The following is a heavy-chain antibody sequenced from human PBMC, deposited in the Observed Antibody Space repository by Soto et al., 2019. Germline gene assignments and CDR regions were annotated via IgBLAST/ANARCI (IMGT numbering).Heavy chain of an antibody. CDR1: GGSISSGGYS. CDR2: IYHSGST. D-gene: IGHD3-3*01. Sequence: PSETLSLTCAVSGGSISSGGYSWSWIRQPPGKGLEWIGYIYHSGSTYYNPSLKSRVTISVDRSKNQFSLKLSSVTAADTAVYYCARGTYDFWSGSGGMDVWGQGTTVTVSS. V-gene: IGHV4-30-2*01. J-gene: IGHJ6*02. CDR3: ARGTYDFWSGSGGMDV.